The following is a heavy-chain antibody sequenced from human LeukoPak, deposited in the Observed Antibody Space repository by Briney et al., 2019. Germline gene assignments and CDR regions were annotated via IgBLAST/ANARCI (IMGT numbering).Heavy chain of an antibody. CDR2: IYTSGST. CDR1: GGSISSYY. Sequence: SETLSLTRTVSGGSISSYYWSWIPQPARKGLEWIGRIYTSGSTNYNPSLKGRVTMSVDTSKNQFSLKLSSVTAADTAVYYCARGNIAAAGRAFDYWGQGTLVTVSS. CDR3: ARGNIAAAGRAFDY. V-gene: IGHV4-4*07. D-gene: IGHD6-13*01. J-gene: IGHJ4*02.